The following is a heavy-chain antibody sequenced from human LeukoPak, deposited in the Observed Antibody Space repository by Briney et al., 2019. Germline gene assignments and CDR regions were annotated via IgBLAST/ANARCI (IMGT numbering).Heavy chain of an antibody. CDR1: GYTFTGYY. J-gene: IGHJ4*02. V-gene: IGHV1-2*02. Sequence: ASVKVSCKASGYTFTGYYIHWVRQAPGQGLEWMGWVNTKIEATHYPPKFQGRVTMTSDTSINTVYMEMSSLTSDDSGLYYCARRLVGAPYFFDYWGQGALVTVSS. CDR3: ARRLVGAPYFFDY. D-gene: IGHD1-26*01. CDR2: VNTKIEAT.